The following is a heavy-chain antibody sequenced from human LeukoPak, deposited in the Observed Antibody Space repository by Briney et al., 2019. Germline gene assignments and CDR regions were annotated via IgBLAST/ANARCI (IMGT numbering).Heavy chain of an antibody. CDR3: TKGSIAYYYMDV. Sequence: SETLSLTCTVSGYSISSGYYWGWIRQPPGKGLEWIGCIYHSGRTYYNPSLKSRVTISVDTSKNQFSLKLSSVTAADTAVYYCTKGSIAYYYMDVWGKGTTVTISS. D-gene: IGHD3-22*01. J-gene: IGHJ6*03. V-gene: IGHV4-38-2*02. CDR2: IYHSGRT. CDR1: GYSISSGYY.